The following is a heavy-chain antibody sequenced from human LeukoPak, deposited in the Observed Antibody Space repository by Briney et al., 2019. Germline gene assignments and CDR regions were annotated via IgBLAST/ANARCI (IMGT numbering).Heavy chain of an antibody. J-gene: IGHJ3*02. CDR3: ARDWPYYYDSMGSDSPGTFDI. CDR2: ISSSGSTI. D-gene: IGHD3-22*01. V-gene: IGHV3-11*01. Sequence: GGSLRLSCAASGFTFSDYYMSWIRQAPGKGLEWVSYISSSGSTIYYADSAKGRFTISRDNAKNSLYLQMNSLRAEDTAVYYCARDWPYYYDSMGSDSPGTFDIWGQGTMVTVSS. CDR1: GFTFSDYY.